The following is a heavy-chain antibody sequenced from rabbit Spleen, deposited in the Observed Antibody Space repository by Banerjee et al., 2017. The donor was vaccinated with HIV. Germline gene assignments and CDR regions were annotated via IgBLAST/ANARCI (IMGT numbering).Heavy chain of an antibody. CDR3: ARYVGSGWRVSL. V-gene: IGHV1S40*01. Sequence: QSLEESGGDLVKPGASLTLTCTASGIDFSSYYYMCWVRQAPGKGLEWIACIDTSSGSTWYASWAKGRFTISKTSSTTVTLQMSSLTGADTAIYFCARYVGSGWRVSLWGPGTLVTVS. CDR1: GIDFSSYYY. D-gene: IGHD4-2*01. J-gene: IGHJ4*01. CDR2: IDTSSGST.